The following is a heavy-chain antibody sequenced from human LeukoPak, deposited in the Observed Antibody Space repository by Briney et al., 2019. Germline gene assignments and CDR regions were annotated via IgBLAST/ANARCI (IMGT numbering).Heavy chain of an antibody. Sequence: PSETLSLTCAVYGGSFSGYYWSWIRQPPGKGLEWIGEINHSGSTNYNPSLKSRVTISVDTSKNQFSLKLSSVTAADTAVYYCARRVGHVWGSYRYPTEFCFDYWGQGTLVTVSS. J-gene: IGHJ4*02. D-gene: IGHD3-16*02. CDR3: ARRVGHVWGSYRYPTEFCFDY. CDR2: INHSGST. V-gene: IGHV4-34*01. CDR1: GGSFSGYY.